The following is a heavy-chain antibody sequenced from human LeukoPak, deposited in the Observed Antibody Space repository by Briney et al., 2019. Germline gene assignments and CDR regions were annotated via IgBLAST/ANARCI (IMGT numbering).Heavy chain of an antibody. CDR2: IIPIFGTA. CDR3: ARDRISRRLPFFDY. V-gene: IGHV1-69*13. J-gene: IGHJ4*02. CDR1: GGTFSSYA. Sequence: SVNVSCKASGGTFSSYAISWVRQAPGQGLEWMGGIIPIFGTANYAQKFQGRVTITADESTSTAYMELSSLRSEDTAVYYCARDRISRRLPFFDYWGQGTLVTVSS. D-gene: IGHD4-11*01.